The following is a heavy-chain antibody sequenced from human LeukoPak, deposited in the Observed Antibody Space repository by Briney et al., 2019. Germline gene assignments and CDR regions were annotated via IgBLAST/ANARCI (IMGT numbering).Heavy chain of an antibody. V-gene: IGHV3-48*03. CDR3: APLEGFYDILTGYGDY. Sequence: GGSLRLSCAASGFTFSSFEMNWVRQAPGKGLEWVSYISSEGITIFYEESVKGRFTVSRDNAKNSLYLQMNSLRAEDTAVYYCAPLEGFYDILTGYGDYWGQGTLVSVSS. CDR1: GFTFSSFE. J-gene: IGHJ4*02. CDR2: ISSEGITI. D-gene: IGHD3-9*01.